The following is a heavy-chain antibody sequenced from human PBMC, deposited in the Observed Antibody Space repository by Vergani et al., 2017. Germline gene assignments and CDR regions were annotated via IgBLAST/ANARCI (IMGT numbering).Heavy chain of an antibody. CDR1: GASITSGSFY. D-gene: IGHD1-1*01. CDR2: IYTTGST. V-gene: IGHV4-61*02. CDR3: ARGSTHWKQGAFDI. J-gene: IGHJ3*02. Sequence: QVHLNEAGPGLVKPSQTLSLTCTVSGASITSGSFYWSWIRQPAENELEWIGRIYTTGSTNYNPSLESRVTMSLDSSRNRFSLSLSSVTAADTAIYFCARGSTHWKQGAFDIWGQGTLVTVSS.